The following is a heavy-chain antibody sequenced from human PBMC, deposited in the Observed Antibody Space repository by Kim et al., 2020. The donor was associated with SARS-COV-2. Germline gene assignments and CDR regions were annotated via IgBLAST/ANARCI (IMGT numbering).Heavy chain of an antibody. J-gene: IGHJ4*01. CDR1: GGSISSYY. Sequence: SETLSLTCTVSGGSISSYYWSWIRQPPGKGLEWIGYIYYSGRTHSNPFLKSRVTISVDTSKNQFSLKLSSVTAADTAVYYCAIVPLVSVAGTFNYFYYWG. D-gene: IGHD6-19*01. V-gene: IGHV4-59*01. CDR3: AIVPLVSVAGTFNYFYY. CDR2: IYYSGRT.